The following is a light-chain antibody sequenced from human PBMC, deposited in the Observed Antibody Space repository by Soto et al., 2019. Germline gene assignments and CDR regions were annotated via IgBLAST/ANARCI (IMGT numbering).Light chain of an antibody. CDR1: QSISSW. CDR3: QQYNSYPWT. Sequence: DIQMTQSPSTLSASVGDRVTITCRASQSISSWLAWYQQKPGKTPKVLIYKASSLESGVTSRSSGSGSGTEFTLTISSLQPDDFATYYCQQYNSYPWTFGQGTKVEIK. J-gene: IGKJ1*01. CDR2: KAS. V-gene: IGKV1-5*03.